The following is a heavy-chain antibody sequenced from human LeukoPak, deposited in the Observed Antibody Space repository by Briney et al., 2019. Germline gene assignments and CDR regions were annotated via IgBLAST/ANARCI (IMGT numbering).Heavy chain of an antibody. J-gene: IGHJ3*02. V-gene: IGHV4-4*07. CDR3: ARGDYGDYEGLYDAFDI. CDR2: IYTSGST. CDR1: GGSISSYY. Sequence: SETLSLTCTVSGGSISSYYWSWIRQPAGKGLEWIGRIYTSGSTNYNPSLKSRVTMSVDTSKNQFSLKLSSVTAADTAVYCCARGDYGDYEGLYDAFDIWGQGTMVTVSS. D-gene: IGHD4-17*01.